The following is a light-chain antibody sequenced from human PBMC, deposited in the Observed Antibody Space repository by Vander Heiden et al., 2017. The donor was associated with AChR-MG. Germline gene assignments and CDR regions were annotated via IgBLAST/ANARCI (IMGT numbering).Light chain of an antibody. V-gene: IGKV1-39*01. CDR2: GAS. J-gene: IGKJ1*01. CDR1: QSISSY. CDR3: QQSNSTPPT. Sequence: IQMTQYPSSLSASVGDRVTITCRASQSISSYLNWYQQKPGKAPRLLIYGASSLQSGVPSRFSGSGSGTDFTLTISSLQPEDFATYYCQQSNSTPPTFGQGTKVEIK.